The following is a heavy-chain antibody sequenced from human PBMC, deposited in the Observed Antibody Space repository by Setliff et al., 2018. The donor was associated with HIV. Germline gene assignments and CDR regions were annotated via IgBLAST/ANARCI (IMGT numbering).Heavy chain of an antibody. D-gene: IGHD6-13*01. Sequence: ASVKVSCKASGYAFTSYYMHWVRQAPGPGLEWMGRINPNSGGTNYAQKFQGRVTMTRDTSISTAYMERSSLRSDDTAVYYCARRRTDSVSWYDSEFDPWGQGTLVTVSS. V-gene: IGHV1-2*06. CDR1: GYAFTSYY. J-gene: IGHJ5*02. CDR3: ARRRTDSVSWYDSEFDP. CDR2: INPNSGGT.